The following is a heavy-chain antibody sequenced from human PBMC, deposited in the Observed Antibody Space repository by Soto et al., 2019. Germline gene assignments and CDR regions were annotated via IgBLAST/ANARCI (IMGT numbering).Heavy chain of an antibody. CDR2: IIPVFDTV. CDR3: AGGGSGYVWFNEF. D-gene: IGHD3-22*01. J-gene: IGHJ4*02. V-gene: IGHV1-69*13. Sequence: GASVKVSCKDTGGLFSSYAVSWVRQAPGQGLEWMGGIIPVFDTVYYAQKFQGRVTITADESTNTAYMELSSLRSEDTAMYYCAGGGSGYVWFNEFWGQGTLVTVS. CDR1: GGLFSSYA.